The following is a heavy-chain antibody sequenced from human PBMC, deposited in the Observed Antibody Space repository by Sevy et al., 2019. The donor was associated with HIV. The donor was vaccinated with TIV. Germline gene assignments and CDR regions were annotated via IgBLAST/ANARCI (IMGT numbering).Heavy chain of an antibody. CDR3: ARGAGYSSGWKKDYFDY. CDR1: GGSLSGYY. Sequence: SETLSLTCAVYGGSLSGYYWSWIRQPPGEGLEWIGEINHSGSTNYNPSLKSRVTISEERSKNQFSLKLSSVTAADTAVYYCARGAGYSSGWKKDYFDYWGQGTLVTVSS. V-gene: IGHV4-34*01. CDR2: INHSGST. D-gene: IGHD6-19*01. J-gene: IGHJ4*02.